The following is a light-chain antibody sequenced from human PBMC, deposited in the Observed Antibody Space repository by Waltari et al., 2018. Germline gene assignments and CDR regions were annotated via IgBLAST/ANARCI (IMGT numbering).Light chain of an antibody. V-gene: IGKV3-20*01. CDR1: QSVSSSS. CDR3: QQYGRSPLFT. CDR2: ESS. J-gene: IGKJ3*01. Sequence: EILLTQSPGTLSLSPGERATLSCRASQSVSSSSLAWYQQKPGQAPRLLIYESSSRAPGIPDRFSGSGSWTDFTLTISRLEPEDFAVYYCQQYGRSPLFTFGPGTKVDIK.